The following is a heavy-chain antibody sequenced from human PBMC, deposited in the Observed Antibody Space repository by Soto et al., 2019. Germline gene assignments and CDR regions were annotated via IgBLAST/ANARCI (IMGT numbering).Heavy chain of an antibody. D-gene: IGHD5-12*01. CDR1: GFTFSSYE. CDR2: ISSSGSTI. J-gene: IGHJ4*02. CDR3: ARDLKWLGDY. V-gene: IGHV3-48*03. Sequence: GGSLRLSCAASGFTFSSYEMNWVRQAPGKGLEWVSYISSSGSTIYYADSVKGRFTTSRDNAKNSLYLQMNSLRAEDTAVYYCARDLKWLGDYWGQGTLVTVSS.